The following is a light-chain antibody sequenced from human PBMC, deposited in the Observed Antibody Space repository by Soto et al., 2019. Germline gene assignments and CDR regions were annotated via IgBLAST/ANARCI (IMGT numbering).Light chain of an antibody. V-gene: IGLV2-14*01. Sequence: QSVLTQPASVSGSPGQSITISCTGTSSDVGGYNYVSWYQQHPGKAPKLMNYDVSNRPSGVSNRFSGSKSGNTASLTISGLQAEDEADYYGSSYTSSSTLVFGGGTQLTVL. CDR3: SSYTSSSTLV. CDR1: SSDVGGYNY. CDR2: DVS. J-gene: IGLJ2*01.